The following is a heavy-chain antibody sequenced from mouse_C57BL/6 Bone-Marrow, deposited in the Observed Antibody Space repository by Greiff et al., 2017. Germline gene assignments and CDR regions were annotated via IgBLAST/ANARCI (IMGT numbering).Heavy chain of an antibody. J-gene: IGHJ3*01. V-gene: IGHV1-55*01. CDR2: IYPGSGST. D-gene: IGHD2-3*01. CDR3: AREVYDGYYGAY. CDR1: GYTFTSYW. Sequence: QVQLKQPGAELVKPGASVKMSCKASGYTFTSYWITWVKQRPGQGLEWIGDIYPGSGSTNYNEKFKSKATLTVDTSSSTAYMQLSSLTSEDSAVYYCAREVYDGYYGAYWGQGTLVTVSA.